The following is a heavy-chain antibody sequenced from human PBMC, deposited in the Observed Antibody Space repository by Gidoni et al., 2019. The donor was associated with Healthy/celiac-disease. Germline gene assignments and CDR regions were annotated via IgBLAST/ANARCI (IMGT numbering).Heavy chain of an antibody. CDR2: IRGSGGST. CDR3: AKVLVVAATHDAFDI. J-gene: IGHJ3*02. D-gene: IGHD2-15*01. V-gene: IGHV3-23*01. CDR1: GFTFSSYA. Sequence: EVQLLESGGGLVQPVGSLRLSCAASGFTFSSYAMSWVRQAPGKGLEWVSAIRGSGGSTYYADSVKGRFTISRDNSKNTLDLQMNSLRAEDTAVYYCAKVLVVAATHDAFDIWGQGTMVTVSS.